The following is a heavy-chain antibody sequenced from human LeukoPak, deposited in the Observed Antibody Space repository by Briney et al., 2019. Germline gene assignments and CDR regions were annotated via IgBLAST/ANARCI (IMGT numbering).Heavy chain of an antibody. CDR2: IWYDGSNE. J-gene: IGHJ5*02. CDR1: GFTFSSYA. V-gene: IGHV3-33*06. CDR3: AKAQYYDFWSGYYGPAWFDP. D-gene: IGHD3-3*01. Sequence: GGSLRLSCAASGFTFSSYAMHWVRQAPGKGLEWVAGIWYDGSNEYYADSVKGRFTISRDNSKNTLYLQMNSLRAEDTAVYYCAKAQYYDFWSGYYGPAWFDPWGQGTLVTVSS.